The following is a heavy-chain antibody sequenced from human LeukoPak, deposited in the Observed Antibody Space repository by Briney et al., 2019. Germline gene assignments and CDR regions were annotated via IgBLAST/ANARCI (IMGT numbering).Heavy chain of an antibody. D-gene: IGHD1-7*01. Sequence: ASVNVSCKASGGTFSSYAISWVRQAPGQGLEWMGGIIPIFGTANYAQKFQGRVTITTDESTSTAYMEPSSLRSEDTAVYYCARETGTGGLALFDYWGQGTLVTVSS. CDR3: ARETGTGGLALFDY. J-gene: IGHJ4*02. CDR1: GGTFSSYA. CDR2: IIPIFGTA. V-gene: IGHV1-69*05.